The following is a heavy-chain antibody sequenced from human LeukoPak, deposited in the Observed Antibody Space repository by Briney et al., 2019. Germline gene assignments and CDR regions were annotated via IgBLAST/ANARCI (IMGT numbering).Heavy chain of an antibody. CDR2: ISYDGSNK. D-gene: IGHD6-13*01. Sequence: GGSLRLSCAASGFTFSSYAMHWVRQAPGKGLEWVAVISYDGSNKYYADSVKGRFTISRDNSKNTLYLQMNSLRAEDTAVYYCARDRLWAAAGPRRGYMDVWGKGTTVTVSS. CDR3: ARDRLWAAAGPRRGYMDV. V-gene: IGHV3-30*04. J-gene: IGHJ6*03. CDR1: GFTFSSYA.